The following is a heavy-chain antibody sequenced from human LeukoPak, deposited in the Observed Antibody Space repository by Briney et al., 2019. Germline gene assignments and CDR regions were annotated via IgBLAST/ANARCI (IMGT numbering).Heavy chain of an antibody. CDR2: INQDGSEK. CDR1: GFAFSSYQ. CDR3: AKGDKMLTWRRTYNRFDP. D-gene: IGHD3-16*01. Sequence: GGSLRLSCEASGFAFSSYQMNWVRQAPGKGLEWVANINQDGSEKYYVDSVKGRFTISRDNSKNTLYLQMNSLRAEDTAVYFCAKGDKMLTWRRTYNRFDPWGQGTLVTVSS. V-gene: IGHV3-7*01. J-gene: IGHJ5*02.